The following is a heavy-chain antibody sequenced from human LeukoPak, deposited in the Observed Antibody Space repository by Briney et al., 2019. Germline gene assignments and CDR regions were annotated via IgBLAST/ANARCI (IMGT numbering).Heavy chain of an antibody. CDR3: AKGLGVVIDFRVFDN. D-gene: IGHD3-3*01. J-gene: IGHJ4*02. V-gene: IGHV3-23*01. CDR1: GFSFSIHD. Sequence: GGSLRLSCAASGFSFSIHDMTWVRQAPGKGLEWVSTSTYYADSVKGRFTFSRDNSKNTLYLQMNSLRAEDTAIYYCAKGLGVVIDFRVFDNWGQGTLVTVSS. CDR2: ST.